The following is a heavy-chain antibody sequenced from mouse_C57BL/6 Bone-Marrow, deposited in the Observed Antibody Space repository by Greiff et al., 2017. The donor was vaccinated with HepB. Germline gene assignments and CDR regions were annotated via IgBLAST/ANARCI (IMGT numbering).Heavy chain of an antibody. Sequence: ESGPGLVKPSQSLSLTCSVTGYSITSCYYWNWRRQFPGNKLEWMGYISYDGSNNYYPSLKNRISITRDTAKNQFFLKLNSVTTEDTATYYCAAYYSNPYFDYWGQGTTLTVSS. D-gene: IGHD2-5*01. CDR1: GYSITSCYY. CDR2: ISYDGSN. CDR3: AAYYSNPYFDY. V-gene: IGHV3-6*01. J-gene: IGHJ2*01.